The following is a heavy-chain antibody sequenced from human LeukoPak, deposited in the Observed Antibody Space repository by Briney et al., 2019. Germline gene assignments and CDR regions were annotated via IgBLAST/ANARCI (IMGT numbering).Heavy chain of an antibody. V-gene: IGHV3-21*01. D-gene: IGHD4-17*01. CDR3: ARDRIIYGDYGDAFDI. CDR2: ISSSSNYI. Sequence: GGSLRLSCAASGFTFYTYSMNWVRQAPGKGLEWVSSISSSSNYIYYADSVKGRFTISRNNAKNSLYLQMNSLRAEDTAVYYCARDRIIYGDYGDAFDIWGQGTMVTASS. CDR1: GFTFYTYS. J-gene: IGHJ3*02.